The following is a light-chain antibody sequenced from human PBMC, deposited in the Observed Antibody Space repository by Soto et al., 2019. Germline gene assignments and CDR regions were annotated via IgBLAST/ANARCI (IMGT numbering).Light chain of an antibody. V-gene: IGLV2-14*01. Sequence: QSALTQPASVSGSPGQSITISCTGTSSDIGGYNYVSWYQQHPGKAPKLMIYEVSNRPSGVSNRFSGSKSANAASLTISGLQAEDEADYYCSSYTSSDTYVVFGGGTQLTVL. J-gene: IGLJ2*01. CDR3: SSYTSSDTYVV. CDR1: SSDIGGYNY. CDR2: EVS.